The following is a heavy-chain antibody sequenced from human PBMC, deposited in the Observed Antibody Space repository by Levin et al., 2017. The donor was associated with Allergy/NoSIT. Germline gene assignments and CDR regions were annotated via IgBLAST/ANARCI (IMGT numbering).Heavy chain of an antibody. V-gene: IGHV1-46*01. J-gene: IGHJ5*02. CDR1: GYTFTSYY. CDR3: ARDCSSTSCNIWALGLCNWFDP. Sequence: ASVKVSCKASGYTFTSYYMHWVRQAPGQGLEWMGIINPSGGSTSYAQKFQGRVTMTRDTSTSTVYMELSSLRSEDTAVYYCARDCSSTSCNIWALGLCNWFDPWGQGTLVTVSS. D-gene: IGHD2-2*01. CDR2: INPSGGST.